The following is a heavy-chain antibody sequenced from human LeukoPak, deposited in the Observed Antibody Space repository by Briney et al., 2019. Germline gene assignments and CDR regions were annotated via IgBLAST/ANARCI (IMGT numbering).Heavy chain of an antibody. Sequence: GGSLRLSCAASGFTFSSYSMNWVRQAPGKGLEWVSYISSSSSTIYYADSVKGRFTISRDNAKNSLYLQMNSLRAEDTAVYYCARPFDALKWFGEFSPYYGMDVWGQGTTVTVSS. CDR3: ARPFDALKWFGEFSPYYGMDV. CDR2: ISSSSSTI. D-gene: IGHD3-10*01. V-gene: IGHV3-48*04. J-gene: IGHJ6*02. CDR1: GFTFSSYS.